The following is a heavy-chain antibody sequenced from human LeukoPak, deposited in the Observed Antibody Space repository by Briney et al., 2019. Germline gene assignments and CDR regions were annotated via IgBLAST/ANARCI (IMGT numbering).Heavy chain of an antibody. J-gene: IGHJ4*02. CDR3: ASDRSLIASLYYFDN. V-gene: IGHV3-21*01. Sequence: ERSLRLSCAASGFAFSTYGMHWVRQAPGKGLEWVSSISGSGSYIFYADSVKGRFTISRDNAKNSLYLQMNSLRAEDTAVYYCASDRSLIASLYYFDNWGQGTLVTVSS. D-gene: IGHD3-22*01. CDR2: ISGSGSYI. CDR1: GFAFSTYG.